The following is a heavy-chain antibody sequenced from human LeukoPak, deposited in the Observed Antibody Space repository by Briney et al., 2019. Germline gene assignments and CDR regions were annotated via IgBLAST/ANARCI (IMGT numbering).Heavy chain of an antibody. CDR1: GFTFGDYA. CDR3: ARAGRFYCSSTSCYGYYGMDV. CDR2: IWYDGSNK. Sequence: GGSLRLSCTASGFTFGDYAMSWFRQAPGKGLEWVAVIWYDGSNKYYADSVKGRFTISRDNSKNTLYLQMNSLRAEDTAVYYCARAGRFYCSSTSCYGYYGMDVWGQGTTVTVSS. J-gene: IGHJ6*02. D-gene: IGHD2-2*01. V-gene: IGHV3-33*01.